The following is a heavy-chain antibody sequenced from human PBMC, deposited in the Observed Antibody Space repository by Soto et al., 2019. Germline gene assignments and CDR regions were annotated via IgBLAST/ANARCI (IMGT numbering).Heavy chain of an antibody. Sequence: SVKVSCKASGGTFSSYAISWVRQAPGQGLEWMGGIIPIFGTANYAQKFQGRVTITADESTSTAYMELSSLRSEDTAVYYCAREIEQWLDQYNWFDPWGQGTLVTVSS. V-gene: IGHV1-69*13. D-gene: IGHD6-19*01. CDR3: AREIEQWLDQYNWFDP. CDR2: IIPIFGTA. J-gene: IGHJ5*02. CDR1: GGTFSSYA.